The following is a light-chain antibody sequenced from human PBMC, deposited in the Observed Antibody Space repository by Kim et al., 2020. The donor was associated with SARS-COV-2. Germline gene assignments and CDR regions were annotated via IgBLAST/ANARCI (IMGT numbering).Light chain of an antibody. V-gene: IGLV1-44*01. CDR3: AVWDDSLKQGV. J-gene: IGLJ3*02. Sequence: QSVLTQPPSAYGTPGQRVTISCSGSSSNLGSNNVVWYQQLPGAAPNLLIYSNNQRPSGNPDRFSGSRSFTSASLAISGLQSGDEADYYCAVWDDSLKQGVFGGGTQLTVL. CDR1: SSNLGSNN. CDR2: SNN.